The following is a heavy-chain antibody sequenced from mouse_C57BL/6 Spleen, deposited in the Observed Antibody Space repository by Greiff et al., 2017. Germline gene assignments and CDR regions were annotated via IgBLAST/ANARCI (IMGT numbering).Heavy chain of an antibody. J-gene: IGHJ2*01. CDR2: IRSKSNNYAT. CDR1: GFSFNTYA. CDR3: VRGGGSSPYYFDY. Sequence: VQLQQSGGGLVQPKGSLKLSCAASGFSFNTYAMNWVRQAPGKGLEWVARIRSKSNNYATYYADSVKDRFTISRDDSESMLYLQMNNLKTEDTAMYYCVRGGGSSPYYFDYWGQGTTLTVSS. V-gene: IGHV10-1*01. D-gene: IGHD1-1*01.